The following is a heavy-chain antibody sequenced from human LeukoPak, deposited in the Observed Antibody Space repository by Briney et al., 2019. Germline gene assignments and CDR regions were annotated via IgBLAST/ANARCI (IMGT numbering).Heavy chain of an antibody. CDR3: ARQAYGDYVFDY. V-gene: IGHV4-4*07. J-gene: IGHJ4*02. CDR1: GASISSCY. D-gene: IGHD4-17*01. Sequence: SETLSLTCTVSGASISSCYWSWIRQPAGKGLEWIGRIYSSRSIYNPSLKSRVTISVDTSKNQFSLKLSSVTAADTAVYYCARQAYGDYVFDYWGQGTLVTVSS. CDR2: IYSSRS.